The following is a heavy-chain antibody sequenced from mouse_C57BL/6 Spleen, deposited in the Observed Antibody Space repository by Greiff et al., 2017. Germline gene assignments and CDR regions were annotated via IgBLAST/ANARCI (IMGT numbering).Heavy chain of an antibody. D-gene: IGHD2-5*01. CDR2: ISSGGSYT. V-gene: IGHV5-6*01. J-gene: IGHJ3*01. CDR3: AREGNSNPY. Sequence: EVKLMESGGDLVKPGGSLKLSCAASGFTFSSYGMSWVRQTPDKRLEWVATISSGGSYTYYPDSVKGRFTISRDNAKNTLYLQMSSLKSEDTAMYYCAREGNSNPYWGQGTLVTVSA. CDR1: GFTFSSYG.